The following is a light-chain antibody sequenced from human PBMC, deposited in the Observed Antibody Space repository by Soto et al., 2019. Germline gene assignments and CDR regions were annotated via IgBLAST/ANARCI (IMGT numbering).Light chain of an antibody. CDR3: ATWDDTLNGRV. CDR1: SSNIGSNS. CDR2: SDN. V-gene: IGLV1-44*01. Sequence: QSVLTQPPSASGTPGQRVTISCSGSSSNIGSNSVNWYHQVAGTAPKLLIHSDNQRPSGVPDRFSDSKSGTSASLAISGLQSGDEADYYCATWDDTLNGRVFGGGTKLTVL. J-gene: IGLJ3*02.